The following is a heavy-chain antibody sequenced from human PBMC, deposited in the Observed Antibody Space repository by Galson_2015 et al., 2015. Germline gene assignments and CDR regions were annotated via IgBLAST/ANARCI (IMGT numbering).Heavy chain of an antibody. D-gene: IGHD3-22*01. Sequence: SVKVSCKASGFTFTSSAMQWVRQARGQRLEWIGWIVVGSGNTNYAQKFQERVTITRDMSTSTAYMELSSLRSEDTAVYYCAAFLYYYDSSGSSFDYWGQGTLVTVSS. V-gene: IGHV1-58*02. CDR3: AAFLYYYDSSGSSFDY. CDR2: IVVGSGNT. CDR1: GFTFTSSA. J-gene: IGHJ4*02.